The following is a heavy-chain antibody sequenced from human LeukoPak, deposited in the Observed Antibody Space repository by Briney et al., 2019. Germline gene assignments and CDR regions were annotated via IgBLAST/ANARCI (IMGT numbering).Heavy chain of an antibody. V-gene: IGHV3-30-3*01. CDR3: ARDFLRYYGSGSYYLGYFDY. CDR2: ISYDGSNK. CDR1: GFTFSSYA. D-gene: IGHD3-10*01. Sequence: GGSLRLSCAASGFTFSSYAMHWVRQAPGKGLEWVAVISYDGSNKYYADSVKGRFTISRDNSKNTLYLQMNSLRAEDTAVYYCARDFLRYYGSGSYYLGYFDYWGQGTLVTASS. J-gene: IGHJ4*02.